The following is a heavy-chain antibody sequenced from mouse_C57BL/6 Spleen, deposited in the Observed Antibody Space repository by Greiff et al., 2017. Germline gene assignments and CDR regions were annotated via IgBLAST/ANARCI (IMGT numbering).Heavy chain of an antibody. CDR3: ARIYYEYAMDY. Sequence: ESGPGLVKPSQSLSLTCSVTGYSITSGYYWNWIRQFPGNKLEWMGYISYDGSNNYNPSLKNRISITRDTSKNQFFLKLNSVTTEDTATYYCARIYYEYAMDYWGQGTSVTVSS. D-gene: IGHD2-4*01. CDR2: ISYDGSN. V-gene: IGHV3-6*01. CDR1: GYSITSGYY. J-gene: IGHJ4*01.